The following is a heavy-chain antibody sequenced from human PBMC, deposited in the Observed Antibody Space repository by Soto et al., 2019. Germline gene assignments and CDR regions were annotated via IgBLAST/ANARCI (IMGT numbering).Heavy chain of an antibody. CDR1: GDSVSSNSAA. J-gene: IGHJ6*02. D-gene: IGHD1-1*01. CDR3: ARDRRVQLERRHIYYYGMDV. CDR2: TYYRSKWYN. Sequence: SQTLSLTCAISGDSVSSNSAAWNWIRQSPSRGLEWLGRTYYRSKWYNDYAVSVKSRITINPDTSKNQFSLQLNSVTPEDTAVYYCARDRRVQLERRHIYYYGMDVWGQGTTVTVSS. V-gene: IGHV6-1*01.